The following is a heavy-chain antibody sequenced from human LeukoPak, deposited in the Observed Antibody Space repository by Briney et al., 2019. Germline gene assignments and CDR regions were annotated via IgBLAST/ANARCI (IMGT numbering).Heavy chain of an antibody. CDR3: ARQLWLAADY. CDR2: ISSSSSYI. V-gene: IGHV3-21*01. Sequence: PGGSLRLSCAASGFTFSSYSMNWVRQAPGKGLEWVSSISSSSSYIYYADSVKGRLTISRDNAKNSLYLQMNSLRAEDTAVYYCARQLWLAADYWGQGTLVTVSS. CDR1: GFTFSSYS. J-gene: IGHJ4*02. D-gene: IGHD5-18*01.